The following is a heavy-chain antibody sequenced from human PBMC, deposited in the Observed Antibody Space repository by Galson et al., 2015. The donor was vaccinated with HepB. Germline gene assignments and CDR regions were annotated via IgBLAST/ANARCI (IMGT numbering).Heavy chain of an antibody. D-gene: IGHD3-3*01. Sequence: SLRLSCAASGFTFSSYGMHWVRQAPGKGLEWVAVISYDGSNKYYADSVKGRFTISRDNSKNTLYLQMNSLRAEDTAVYYCAKGLALEWLTYVFDYWGQGTLVTVSS. CDR2: ISYDGSNK. CDR1: GFTFSSYG. J-gene: IGHJ4*02. CDR3: AKGLALEWLTYVFDY. V-gene: IGHV3-30*18.